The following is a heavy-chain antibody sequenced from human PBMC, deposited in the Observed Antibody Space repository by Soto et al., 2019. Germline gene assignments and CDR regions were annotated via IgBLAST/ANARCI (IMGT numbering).Heavy chain of an antibody. V-gene: IGHV1-18*01. D-gene: IGHD5-18*01. CDR2: ISAYNGNT. J-gene: IGHJ4*02. CDR1: GYTFTSYG. CDR3: ARVGSTWIQLWSVEAYFDY. Sequence: QVQLVQSGAEVKKPGASVKVSCKASGYTFTSYGISWVRQAPGQGLEWMGWISAYNGNTNYAQKLQGRVTMTTDTSTSTAYMELRSLRSDDTAVYYCARVGSTWIQLWSVEAYFDYWGQGTLVTVSS.